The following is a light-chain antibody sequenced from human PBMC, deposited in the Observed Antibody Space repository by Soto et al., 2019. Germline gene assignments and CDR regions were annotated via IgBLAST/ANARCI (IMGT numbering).Light chain of an antibody. CDR2: NNN. J-gene: IGLJ1*01. Sequence: QAVVPQPPSASAPPGQRVTISCSGGSSNIGDNPVNWYQHLPGAAPTLLIYNNNQRPSGVPDRFSGSKSGASASLAISGLRSEDEADYYCSTWDDTLDAYVFGTGT. CDR3: STWDDTLDAYV. V-gene: IGLV1-44*01. CDR1: SSNIGDNP.